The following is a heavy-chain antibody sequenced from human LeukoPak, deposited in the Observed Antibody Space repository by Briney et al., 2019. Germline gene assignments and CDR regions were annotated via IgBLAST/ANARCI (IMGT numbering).Heavy chain of an antibody. CDR2: IKQDGSEK. V-gene: IGHV3-7*01. CDR3: AEDQKLQPFHY. Sequence: GGSLRLSCAASGFTFSSYWMSWVRQAPGKGLEWVANIKQDGSEKYYADSVKGRFTISRDNSKNTLYLQMNSLRAEDTSVYYCAEDQKLQPFHYWGQGTLVTVSS. CDR1: GFTFSSYW. J-gene: IGHJ4*02. D-gene: IGHD1-1*01.